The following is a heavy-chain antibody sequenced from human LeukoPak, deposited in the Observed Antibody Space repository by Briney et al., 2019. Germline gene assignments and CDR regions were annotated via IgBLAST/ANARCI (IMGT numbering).Heavy chain of an antibody. CDR3: TRLLYYDFWSGYYFKDV. J-gene: IGHJ6*03. CDR1: GFTFGDYA. Sequence: GGSLRLSCTASGFTFGDYAMSWVRQAPGKGLEWVGFIRSKAYGGTTEYAASVKGRFTISRDDSKSIAYLQMNSLKTEDTAVYYCTRLLYYDFWSGYYFKDVWGKGTTVTVSS. CDR2: IRSKAYGGTT. V-gene: IGHV3-49*04. D-gene: IGHD3-3*01.